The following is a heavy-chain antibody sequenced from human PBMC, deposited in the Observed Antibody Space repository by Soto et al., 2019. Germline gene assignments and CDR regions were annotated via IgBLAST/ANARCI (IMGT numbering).Heavy chain of an antibody. CDR3: ASFRRDAFDI. CDR1: GGSISSYY. V-gene: IGHV4-59*08. Sequence: SETLALTCTVSGGSISSYYWSWIRQPPGKGLEWIGYIYYSGSTNYNPSLKSRVTISVDTSKNQFSLKLSSVTAADTAVYYCASFRRDAFDIWGQGTMVTVSS. D-gene: IGHD3-10*01. CDR2: IYYSGST. J-gene: IGHJ3*02.